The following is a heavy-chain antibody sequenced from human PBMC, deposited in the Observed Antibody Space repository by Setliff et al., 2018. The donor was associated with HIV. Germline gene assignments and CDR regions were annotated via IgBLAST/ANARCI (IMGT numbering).Heavy chain of an antibody. CDR1: GFTFNTYE. V-gene: IGHV3-48*03. J-gene: IGHJ4*02. CDR3: ARGRVPGNY. Sequence: GGSLRLSCVASGFTFNTYEMNWARQAPGKGLEWVSHIGSSGTSIYYADSVKGRFTSSRDNAKNSLYLQMNGLRAEDTAFYYCARGRVPGNYWGQGTLVTVSS. D-gene: IGHD2-2*01. CDR2: IGSSGTSI.